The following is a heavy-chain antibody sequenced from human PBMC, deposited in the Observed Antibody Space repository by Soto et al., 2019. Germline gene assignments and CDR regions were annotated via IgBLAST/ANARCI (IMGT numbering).Heavy chain of an antibody. CDR2: SSSSGGTI. CDR3: ATTWTYSDAFDM. Sequence: GWSLRLSCAASGFTFSDYYMNWIRQAPGKGLEWVSYSSSSGGTIYYADSVKGRFTISRDNAKNSLYLQMNSLRAEDTAVYYCATTWTYSDAFDMWGQGTMVTVSS. J-gene: IGHJ3*02. V-gene: IGHV3-11*01. CDR1: GFTFSDYY. D-gene: IGHD1-26*01.